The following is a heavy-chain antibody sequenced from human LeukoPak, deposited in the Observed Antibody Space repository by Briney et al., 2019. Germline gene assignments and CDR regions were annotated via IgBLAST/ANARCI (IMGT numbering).Heavy chain of an antibody. V-gene: IGHV3-23*01. CDR1: GFTFSSYA. Sequence: GGSLRLSCAASGFTFSSYAMSWVRRAPGKGLEWVSAISGSGGSTYYADSVKGRFTISRDNSKNTLYLQMNSLRAEDTAVYYCAKAPRYSSSWWVFDYWGQGTLVTVSS. D-gene: IGHD6-13*01. CDR2: ISGSGGST. CDR3: AKAPRYSSSWWVFDY. J-gene: IGHJ4*02.